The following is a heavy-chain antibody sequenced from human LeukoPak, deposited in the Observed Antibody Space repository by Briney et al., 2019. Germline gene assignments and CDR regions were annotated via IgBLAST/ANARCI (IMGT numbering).Heavy chain of an antibody. CDR3: ARVIAHSSGWGSFDY. CDR1: EFTVSNNY. CDR2: LYSGGNT. D-gene: IGHD6-19*01. Sequence: GGSLRLSCAVSEFTVSNNYMSWVRQAPGKGLEWVAVLYSGGNTYYLDSVKGRFTISRDNSKDTLYLQMNSLRAEDTAIYYCARVIAHSSGWGSFDYWGQGTLVTVTS. V-gene: IGHV3-53*01. J-gene: IGHJ4*02.